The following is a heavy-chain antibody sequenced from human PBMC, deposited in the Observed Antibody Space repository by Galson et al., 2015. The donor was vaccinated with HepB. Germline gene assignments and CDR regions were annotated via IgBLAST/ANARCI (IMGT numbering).Heavy chain of an antibody. V-gene: IGHV3-33*01. CDR3: ARGQQSPNGAFDI. D-gene: IGHD6-13*01. CDR2: IWFDGSNK. J-gene: IGHJ3*02. CDR1: DFTFRNYA. Sequence: SLILSCEASDFTFRNYAMHWVRQAPGKGLEWGAIIWFDGSNKFYADTVKGRFTISRDNSKNTLYLQLNSLRAEDTAVYYCARGQQSPNGAFDIWGPGTLVTVSS.